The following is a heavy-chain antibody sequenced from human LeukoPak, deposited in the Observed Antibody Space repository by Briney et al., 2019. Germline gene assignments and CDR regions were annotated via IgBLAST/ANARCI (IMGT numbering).Heavy chain of an antibody. V-gene: IGHV4-4*09. CDR2: SFPSGSA. CDR1: GGSIGSYY. J-gene: IGHJ5*02. Sequence: PSETLSLTCTVSGGSIGSYYWSWIRQPPGKGLQWIGYSFPSGSANFDPSLKSRVTISIDTSKNRFSLKLTSVTAADTAVYYCARQYYYDSSGYLSLDPWGQGILVTVSS. CDR3: ARQYYYDSSGYLSLDP. D-gene: IGHD3-22*01.